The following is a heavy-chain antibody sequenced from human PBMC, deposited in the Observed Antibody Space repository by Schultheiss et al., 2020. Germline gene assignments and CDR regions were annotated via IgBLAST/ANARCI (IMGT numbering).Heavy chain of an antibody. CDR2: IYTSGST. CDR3: ARGGSSLYYMDV. D-gene: IGHD6-13*01. V-gene: IGHV4-61*02. J-gene: IGHJ6*03. CDR1: GGSISSGSYY. Sequence: SETLSLTCTVSGGSISSGSYYWSWIRQPAGKGLEWIGRIYTSGSTNYNPSLKSRVTISVDTSKNQFSLKLSSVTAADTAVYYCARGGSSLYYMDVWGKGTTVTAP.